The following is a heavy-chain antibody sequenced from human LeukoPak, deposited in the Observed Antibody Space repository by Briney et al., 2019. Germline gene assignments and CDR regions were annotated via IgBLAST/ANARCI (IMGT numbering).Heavy chain of an antibody. D-gene: IGHD6-13*01. CDR1: GGSVSSNSAA. CDR2: TYYRSKWFN. V-gene: IGHV6-1*01. J-gene: IGHJ4*02. CDR3: ARGYSSSIDY. Sequence: SPTLSLTCAISGGSVSSNSAAWSWIRQSPSRGLEWLGRTYYRSKWFNDYAVSVKSRITINPDTSKNQFSLQLNSVTPEDTAVYYCARGYSSSIDYWGQGTLVTVSS.